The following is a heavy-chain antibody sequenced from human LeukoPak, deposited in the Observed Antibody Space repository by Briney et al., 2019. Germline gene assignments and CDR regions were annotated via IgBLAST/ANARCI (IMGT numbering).Heavy chain of an antibody. Sequence: PETLSLTCAVYGGSFSGYYWSWIRQPPGKGLEWIGEINHIGSTNYNTSLKSRVTISVDTSKNSFSLKLSSVTAGDTAVYYCARSGGAAAPPFDYWGQGTLVTVSS. J-gene: IGHJ4*02. CDR2: INHIGST. V-gene: IGHV4-34*01. CDR1: GGSFSGYY. CDR3: ARSGGAAAPPFDY. D-gene: IGHD6-13*01.